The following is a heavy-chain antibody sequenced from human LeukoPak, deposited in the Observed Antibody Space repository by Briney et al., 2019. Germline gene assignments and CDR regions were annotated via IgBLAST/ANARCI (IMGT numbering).Heavy chain of an antibody. CDR1: GFTVTNYY. Sequence: GGSLRLSCAASGFTVTNYYMSWVRQAPGKGLEWISVIYSGGDTFHADSVKGRFTLSRDNSKNILYLQMNSLRAEDTAVYYCTRDPDGWGQGTLVTVSS. J-gene: IGHJ4*02. V-gene: IGHV3-66*01. CDR2: IYSGGDT. CDR3: TRDPDG.